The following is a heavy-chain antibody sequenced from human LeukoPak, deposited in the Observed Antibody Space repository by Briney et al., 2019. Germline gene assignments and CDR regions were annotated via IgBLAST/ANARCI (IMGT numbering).Heavy chain of an antibody. V-gene: IGHV4-39*01. CDR3: ARFAVDNWFDP. CDR1: GGSIGSSSYY. CDR2: IYYSGST. Sequence: SETLSLTCTVSGGSIGSSSYYWGWIRQPPGKGLEWIGSIYYSGSTYYNPSLKSRVTISVDTSKNQFSLKLSSVTAADTAVYYCARFAVDNWFDPWGQGTLVTVSS. J-gene: IGHJ5*02.